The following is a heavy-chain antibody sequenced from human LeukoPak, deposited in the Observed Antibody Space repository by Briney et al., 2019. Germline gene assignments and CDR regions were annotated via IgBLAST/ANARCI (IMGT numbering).Heavy chain of an antibody. Sequence: SETLSLTCTVSGDSIGSYYWSWIRQPAGKGLEWIGRVYTSGATNHNPSLRSRVTMSVDTATNQFSLRLSSVTAADTAVYYCARGGLLNWFDPWGQGTLVTVSS. CDR2: VYTSGAT. CDR3: ARGGLLNWFDP. D-gene: IGHD1-26*01. V-gene: IGHV4-4*07. CDR1: GDSIGSYY. J-gene: IGHJ5*02.